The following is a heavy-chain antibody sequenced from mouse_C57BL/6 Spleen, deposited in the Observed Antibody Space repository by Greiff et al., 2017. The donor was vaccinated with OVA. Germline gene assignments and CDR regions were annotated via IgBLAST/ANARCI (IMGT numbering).Heavy chain of an antibody. CDR3: ARGPYFDY. J-gene: IGHJ2*01. CDR2: ISNGGGST. Sequence: DVMLVESGGGLVQPGGSLKLSCAASGFTFSDYYMYWVRQTPEKRLEWVAYISNGGGSTYYPDTVKGRFTISRDNAKNTLYLQMSRLKSEDTAMYYCARGPYFDYWGQGTTLTVSS. V-gene: IGHV5-12*01. CDR1: GFTFSDYY.